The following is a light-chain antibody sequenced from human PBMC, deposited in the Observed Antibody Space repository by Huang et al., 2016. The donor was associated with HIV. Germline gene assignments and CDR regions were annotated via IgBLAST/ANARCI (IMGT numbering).Light chain of an antibody. J-gene: IGKJ5*01. Sequence: EIVMTQSPATVSLSPGERATLSCWASQDVGSHLAWYQQKPGQPPRLLIYDVSNRATGLPARFSGSGSGTDFTLTVTSLEPEDFAVYYCQQRGGWPPTFGQGTRLEIK. V-gene: IGKV3-11*01. CDR3: QQRGGWPPT. CDR1: QDVGSH. CDR2: DVS.